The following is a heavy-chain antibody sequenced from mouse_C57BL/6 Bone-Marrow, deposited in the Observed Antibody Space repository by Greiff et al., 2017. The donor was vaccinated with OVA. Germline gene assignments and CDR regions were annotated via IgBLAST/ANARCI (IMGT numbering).Heavy chain of an antibody. CDR3: TTRGGSSYGRIMDY. Sequence: EVKLVESGAELVRPGASVKLSCTASGFNIKDDYMHWVKQRPEQGLEWIGWIDPENGDTEYASKFQGKATITADTSSNTAYLQLSSLTSEDTAVYYCTTRGGSSYGRIMDYWGQGTSVTVSS. J-gene: IGHJ4*01. V-gene: IGHV14-4*01. CDR2: IDPENGDT. D-gene: IGHD1-1*01. CDR1: GFNIKDDY.